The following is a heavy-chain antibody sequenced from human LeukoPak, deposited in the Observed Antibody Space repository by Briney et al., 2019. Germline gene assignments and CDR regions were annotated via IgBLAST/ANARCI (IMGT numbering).Heavy chain of an antibody. CDR2: ISWNSGSI. CDR3: AKGQAQAGTSPFDY. D-gene: IGHD6-19*01. CDR1: GFTFDDYA. V-gene: IGHV3-9*01. Sequence: GGSLRLSCAASGFTFDDYAMHWVRQAPGKGLEWVSGISWNSGSIGYADSVKGRFTISRDNSKNTLYLQMNSLRAEDTAVYYCAKGQAQAGTSPFDYWGQGTLVTVSS. J-gene: IGHJ4*02.